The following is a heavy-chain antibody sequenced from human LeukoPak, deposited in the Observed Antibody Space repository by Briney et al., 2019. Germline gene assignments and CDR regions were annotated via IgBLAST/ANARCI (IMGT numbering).Heavy chain of an antibody. V-gene: IGHV4-59*01. CDR3: AREIAVAGTRSYYYYYMDV. CDR2: IYYSGST. CDR1: GGSISSYY. Sequence: SETLSLTCTVSGGSISSYYWSWIRQPPGKGLEWIGNIYYSGSTNYNPSLKSRVTISVDTSKNQFSLKLSSVTAADTAVYYCAREIAVAGTRSYYYYYMDVWGKGTTVTVSS. J-gene: IGHJ6*03. D-gene: IGHD6-19*01.